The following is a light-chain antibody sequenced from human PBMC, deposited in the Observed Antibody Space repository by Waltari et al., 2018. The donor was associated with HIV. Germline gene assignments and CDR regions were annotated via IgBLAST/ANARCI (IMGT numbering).Light chain of an antibody. CDR2: RNN. CDR3: AAWTDSRYVV. CDR1: SYNIGSNY. J-gene: IGLJ2*01. Sequence: QSVLTQPPSASGAPGQRVTIACSGSSYNIGSNYVYWYQQLPGTAPKLLIYRNNQRPSGVPDRFSGSKSGTSASLAISGLRSEDEADYYCAAWTDSRYVVFGGGTKLTVL. V-gene: IGLV1-47*01.